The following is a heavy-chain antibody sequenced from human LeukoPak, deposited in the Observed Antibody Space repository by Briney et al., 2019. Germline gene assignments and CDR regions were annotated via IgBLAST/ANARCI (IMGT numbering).Heavy chain of an antibody. CDR3: ASTYQEDFDY. V-gene: IGHV4-31*03. D-gene: IGHD2-2*01. CDR1: GGSISSGGYY. Sequence: SETLSLTCTVSGGSISSGGYYWRWIRQHPGKGLEWIGYIYYSGSTYYNPSLKSRVTISVDTSKNQFSLKLSSVTAADTAVYYCASTYQEDFDYWGQGTLVTVSS. CDR2: IYYSGST. J-gene: IGHJ4*02.